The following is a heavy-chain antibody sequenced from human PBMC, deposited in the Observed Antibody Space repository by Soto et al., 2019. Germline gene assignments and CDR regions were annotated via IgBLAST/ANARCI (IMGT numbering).Heavy chain of an antibody. Sequence: GECLKISCKGSGYSFTIYWISWVLQMPGKGLEGMGRIDPSDSYTNYSPSFQGHVTISADKSISTAYLQWSSLKASDTAMYYCATYYASSGYYSIDYCGQGTLVRVSS. D-gene: IGHD3-22*01. V-gene: IGHV5-10-1*01. CDR1: GYSFTIYW. J-gene: IGHJ4*02. CDR2: IDPSDSYT. CDR3: ATYYASSGYYSIDY.